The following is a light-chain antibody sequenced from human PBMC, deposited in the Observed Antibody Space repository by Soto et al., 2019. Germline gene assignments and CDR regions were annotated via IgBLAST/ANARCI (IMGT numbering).Light chain of an antibody. J-gene: IGKJ2*01. V-gene: IGKV3-20*01. Sequence: EIVLTQSPGTLSLSPGDRATLSCRASQSVSSSDLAWYQQQPGQAPRLLIYGASTRATGIPDRFSGSGSGTDFTLPISRLEHEDFAVYYCQQYGGSPLYTFGQGTKLEIK. CDR3: QQYGGSPLYT. CDR2: GAS. CDR1: QSVSSSD.